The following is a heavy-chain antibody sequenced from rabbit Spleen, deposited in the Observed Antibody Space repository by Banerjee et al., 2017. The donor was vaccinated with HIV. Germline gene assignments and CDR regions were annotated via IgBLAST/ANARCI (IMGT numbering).Heavy chain of an antibody. CDR3: ARDTGSSFSTYGMDL. CDR1: GVSFNFNNY. CDR2: IYTGDGST. D-gene: IGHD8-1*01. V-gene: IGHV1S40*01. J-gene: IGHJ6*01. Sequence: QSLEESGGDLVKPGASLTLTCTASGVSFNFNNYMCWVRQAPGKGLEWIGYIYTGDGSTGYASWVNGRFTISKTSSTTVTLQMTSLIVADTATYFCARDTGSSFSTYGMDLWGQGTLVT.